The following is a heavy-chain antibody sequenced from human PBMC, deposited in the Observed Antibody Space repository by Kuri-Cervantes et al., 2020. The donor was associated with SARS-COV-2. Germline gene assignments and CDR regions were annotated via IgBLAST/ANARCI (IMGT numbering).Heavy chain of an antibody. J-gene: IGHJ4*02. CDR3: ARGVYDILTGYYSLDY. D-gene: IGHD3-9*01. Sequence: GSLRLSCTVSGGSISSYYWSWIRQPAGKGLEWIGRIYTSGSTNYNPSLKSRVTMSVDTSKNQFSLKLSSVTAADTAVYYCARGVYDILTGYYSLDYWGQGTLVTVSS. CDR1: GGSISSYY. CDR2: IYTSGST. V-gene: IGHV4-4*07.